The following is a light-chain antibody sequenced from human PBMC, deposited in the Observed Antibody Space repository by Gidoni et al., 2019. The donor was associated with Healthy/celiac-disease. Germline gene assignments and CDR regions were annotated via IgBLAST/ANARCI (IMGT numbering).Light chain of an antibody. CDR3: QQYGSSPPVT. CDR1: QSVSSSY. Sequence: EIVLTQSPGTLSLSPGERATLSCRASQSVSSSYLAWYQQKPGQAPRPLIYGASSRATGIPDRFSGSGSGTDCTLTISRLEPEDFAVYYCQQYGSSPPVTFAQGTKVEIK. V-gene: IGKV3-20*01. J-gene: IGKJ1*01. CDR2: GAS.